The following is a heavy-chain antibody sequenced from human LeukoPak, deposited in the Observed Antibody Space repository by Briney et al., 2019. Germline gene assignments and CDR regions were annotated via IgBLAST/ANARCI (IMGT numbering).Heavy chain of an antibody. CDR1: GGSLSSYS. D-gene: IGHD6-19*01. CDR2: ISHSGTT. J-gene: IGHJ4*02. V-gene: IGHV4-59*08. CDR3: ARWDDSAWGFGN. Sequence: SETLSLTCIVSGGSLSSYSWNWIRQSPGKGLEWVGYISHSGTTSYNSSLKSRVTISVDTSKNQLSLKLTSVTAADTAAYYCARWDDSAWGFGNWGPGTLVTVSS.